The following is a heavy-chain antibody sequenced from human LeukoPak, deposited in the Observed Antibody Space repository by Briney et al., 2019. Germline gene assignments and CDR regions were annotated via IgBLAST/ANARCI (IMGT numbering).Heavy chain of an antibody. CDR2: ISGYSGDT. CDR1: GGTFSSYA. V-gene: IGHV1-18*01. D-gene: IGHD2-2*01. CDR3: ARVPCTSSSCVNWFDP. J-gene: IGHJ5*02. Sequence: ASVKVSCKASGGTFSSYAISWVRQAPGQGLGWMGWISGYSGDTHYAQKFEGRVTMTTDTSTSTAYMELRSLRSDDTAVYYCARVPCTSSSCVNWFDPWGQGTLVIVSS.